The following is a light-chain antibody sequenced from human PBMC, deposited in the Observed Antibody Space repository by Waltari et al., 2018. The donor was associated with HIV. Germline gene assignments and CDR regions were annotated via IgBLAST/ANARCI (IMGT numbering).Light chain of an antibody. J-gene: IGLJ3*02. Sequence: QSVVTQPPSASGTPGQRVSMSCSGSASNIGRNTVNWYQHLPQTAPKLLIYNNEARPAGVPDLFSASQTGTSASLDISGLQSEDEADYYCATWDDGLSGWVFGGGTKLTVL. CDR3: ATWDDGLSGWV. CDR1: ASNIGRNT. V-gene: IGLV1-44*01. CDR2: NNE.